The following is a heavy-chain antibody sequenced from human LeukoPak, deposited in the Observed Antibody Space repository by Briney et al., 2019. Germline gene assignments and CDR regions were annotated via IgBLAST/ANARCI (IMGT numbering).Heavy chain of an antibody. J-gene: IGHJ4*02. Sequence: QPGGSLRLSCAASGFTFSSYAMSWVRQAPGKGLEWVSAISGSGDITYSADSVKGRFTISRDNSKNTLYLQMNSLRAEDTAVYYCAKVKLRTSNYFDYWGQGTLVTVSS. CDR1: GFTFSSYA. D-gene: IGHD2-2*01. V-gene: IGHV3-23*01. CDR2: ISGSGDIT. CDR3: AKVKLRTSNYFDY.